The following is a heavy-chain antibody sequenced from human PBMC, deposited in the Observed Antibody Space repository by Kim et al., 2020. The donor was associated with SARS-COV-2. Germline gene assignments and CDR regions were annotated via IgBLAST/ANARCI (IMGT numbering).Heavy chain of an antibody. CDR3: AKDIRWELLLGFDY. D-gene: IGHD1-26*01. J-gene: IGHJ4*02. CDR1: GFTFDDYA. CDR2: ISWNSGSI. Sequence: SLRLSCAASGFTFDDYAMHWVRQAPGKGLEWVSGISWNSGSIGYADSVKGRFTISRDNAKNSLYLQMNSLRAEDTALYYCAKDIRWELLLGFDYWGQGTLVTVSS. V-gene: IGHV3-9*01.